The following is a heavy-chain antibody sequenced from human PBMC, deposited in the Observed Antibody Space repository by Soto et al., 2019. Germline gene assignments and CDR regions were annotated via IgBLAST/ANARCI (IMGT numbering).Heavy chain of an antibody. Sequence: GGSLRRSCATSGFTFSAHALGWVGQAAGKGLEWVSAVSGSGATTYYADSVKGRFTVSSDNSKNTVYLQLNSLRAEETAVYYCAKDRYFVLVGETSGDQFDHWGQGP. CDR3: AKDRYFVLVGETSGDQFDH. J-gene: IGHJ4*02. V-gene: IGHV3-23*01. D-gene: IGHD1-26*01. CDR1: GFTFSAHA. CDR2: VSGSGATT.